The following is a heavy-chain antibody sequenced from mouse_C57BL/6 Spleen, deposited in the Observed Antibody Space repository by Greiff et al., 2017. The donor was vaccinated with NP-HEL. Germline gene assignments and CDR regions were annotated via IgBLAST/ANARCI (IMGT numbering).Heavy chain of an antibody. V-gene: IGHV1-18*01. CDR2: INPNNGGT. D-gene: IGHD2-3*01. CDR3: ARGWYYAMDY. Sequence: EVQLQQSGPELVKPGASVKIPCKASGYTFTDYNMDWVKQSHGKSLEWIGDINPNNGGTIYNQKFKGKATLTVDKSSSTAHMELRSLTSEDTAVYYCARGWYYAMDYWGQGTSVTVSS. J-gene: IGHJ4*01. CDR1: GYTFTDYN.